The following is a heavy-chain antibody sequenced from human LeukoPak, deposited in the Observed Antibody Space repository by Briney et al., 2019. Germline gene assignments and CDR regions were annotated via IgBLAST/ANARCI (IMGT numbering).Heavy chain of an antibody. CDR2: IFHNGNT. CDR3: VRKAANSGAFDV. V-gene: IGHV4-4*09. J-gene: IGHJ3*01. CDR1: GGSISPYY. Sequence: LETLSLTCTVSGGSISPYYWSWIRQPPGKGLEWIGYIFHNGNTNYNPSLKSRVTILVDRSKNQFSLKLSSVTAADTAVYYCVRKAANSGAFDVWALGTMVTASS. D-gene: IGHD6-25*01.